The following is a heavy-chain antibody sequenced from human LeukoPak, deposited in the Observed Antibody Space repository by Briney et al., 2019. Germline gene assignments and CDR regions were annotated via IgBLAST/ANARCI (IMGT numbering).Heavy chain of an antibody. J-gene: IGHJ4*02. CDR1: TYISNGYY. D-gene: IGHD3-10*01. V-gene: IGHV4-38-2*02. CDR2: IYHSGRT. CDR3: AKDMVRGVIAY. Sequence: PSETLSLTCTVSTYISNGYYWGWIRQPPGKGLEWIGSIYHSGRTYYNPSLRSRVTISVDTSNNQSALKLSSVTAADTAVYYCAKDMVRGVIAYWGQGTLVTVSS.